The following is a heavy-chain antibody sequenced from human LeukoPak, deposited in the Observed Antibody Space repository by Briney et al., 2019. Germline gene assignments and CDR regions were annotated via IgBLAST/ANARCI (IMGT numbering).Heavy chain of an antibody. D-gene: IGHD3-16*01. V-gene: IGHV3-48*04. CDR1: GFSFDIHS. CDR3: ARGRNWGPSWYMDV. Sequence: PGESLRLTCAASGFSFDIHSMNWVRQAPGKGLEWVSYISSGGTSIYHADSVKGRFTISRDDAKNSLYLQMNSLRVEDTAVYYCARGRNWGPSWYMDVWGKGTTVTVSS. CDR2: ISSGGTSI. J-gene: IGHJ6*03.